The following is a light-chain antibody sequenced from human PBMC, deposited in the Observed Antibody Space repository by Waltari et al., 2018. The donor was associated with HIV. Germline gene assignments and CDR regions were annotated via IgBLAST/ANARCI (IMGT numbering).Light chain of an antibody. J-gene: IGLJ3*02. Sequence: SYVLTQPPSVSVAPGKTAGVTCGGNNIGSKSGHWYQQKPGQAPVLVIYYDSDRPSGIPERFSGSNSGNTATLTISRVEAGDEADYYCQVWDSSSDQVFGGGTKLTVL. CDR3: QVWDSSSDQV. V-gene: IGLV3-21*04. CDR2: YDS. CDR1: NIGSKS.